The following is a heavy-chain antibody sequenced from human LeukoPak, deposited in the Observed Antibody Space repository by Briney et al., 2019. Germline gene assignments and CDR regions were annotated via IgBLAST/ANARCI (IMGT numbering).Heavy chain of an antibody. CDR3: VRGRGSYGWFDP. Sequence: GGSLRLSCTASGFTSSSYWMHWVRQVPGKGLVWVSRISGDGTARNYADSVKGRFTISRDDAKNTVDLQMNSLRGEDTAVYYCVRGRGSYGWFDPWGQGTLVTVSS. CDR1: GFTSSSYW. J-gene: IGHJ5*02. CDR2: ISGDGTAR. V-gene: IGHV3-74*01. D-gene: IGHD3-10*01.